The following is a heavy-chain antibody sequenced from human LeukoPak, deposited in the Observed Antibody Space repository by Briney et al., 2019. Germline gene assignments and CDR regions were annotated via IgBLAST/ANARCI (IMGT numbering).Heavy chain of an antibody. CDR2: INHSGST. CDR1: GGSFSGYY. J-gene: IGHJ4*02. D-gene: IGHD2-2*01. Sequence: SETLSLTCAVYGGSFSGYYWSWIRQPPGKGLEWIGEINHSGSTNYNPSLKSRVTISVDTSKNQFSLKLSSVTAADTAAYYCARSTRGYFDYWGQGTLVTVSS. CDR3: ARSTRGYFDY. V-gene: IGHV4-34*01.